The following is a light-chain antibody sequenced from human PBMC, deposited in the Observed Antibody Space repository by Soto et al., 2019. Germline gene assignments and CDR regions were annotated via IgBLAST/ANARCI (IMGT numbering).Light chain of an antibody. V-gene: IGLV2-11*01. Sequence: QSVLTQPRSVSGSPGQSVTISCSGTNSDVGGYNSVAWYQQKPGEAPKLLLYGVTKRPSGVPDRFSGSKSGNMASLIISGLQAEDEADYYCCSYAGSSTNDVFGTGTKLTVL. J-gene: IGLJ1*01. CDR1: NSDVGGYNS. CDR2: GVT. CDR3: CSYAGSSTNDV.